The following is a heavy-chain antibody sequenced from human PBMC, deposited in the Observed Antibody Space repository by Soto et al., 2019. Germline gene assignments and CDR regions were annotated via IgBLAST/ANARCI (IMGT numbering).Heavy chain of an antibody. CDR3: AILRVAAAGSYYYYGMDV. J-gene: IGHJ6*02. D-gene: IGHD6-13*01. Sequence: ASVKVSCKASGYTLTSYAMHWVRQAPGQRLEWMGWINAGNGNTKYSQKFQGRVTITRDTSASTAYMELSSLRSEDTAVYYCAILRVAAAGSYYYYGMDVWGQGTTVTVSS. V-gene: IGHV1-3*01. CDR2: INAGNGNT. CDR1: GYTLTSYA.